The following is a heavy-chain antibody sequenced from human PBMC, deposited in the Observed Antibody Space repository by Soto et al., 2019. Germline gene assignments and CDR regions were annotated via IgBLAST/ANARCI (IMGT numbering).Heavy chain of an antibody. CDR2: IYPGDSDT. Sequence: GESLKISCQGSGYTFTNYWIGWVRQMPGKGLEWMGIIYPGDSDTRYRPSFQGQVTISADWSISTAYLQWSSLKASDTAMYYCARHPYGDYDVMDVWGQGTTVTVSS. V-gene: IGHV5-51*01. D-gene: IGHD4-17*01. CDR1: GYTFTNYW. CDR3: ARHPYGDYDVMDV. J-gene: IGHJ6*02.